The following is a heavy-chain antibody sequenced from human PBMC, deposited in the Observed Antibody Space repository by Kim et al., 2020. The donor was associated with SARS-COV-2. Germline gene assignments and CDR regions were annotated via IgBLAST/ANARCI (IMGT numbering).Heavy chain of an antibody. D-gene: IGHD4-17*01. J-gene: IGHJ4*02. CDR2: RGGR. Sequence: RGGRNYEQKFQGRVTMTRDTSISTAYMELSRLRYDDTAVYYCASGDYLDNWGQGTLVTVSS. CDR3: ASGDYLDN. V-gene: IGHV1-2*02.